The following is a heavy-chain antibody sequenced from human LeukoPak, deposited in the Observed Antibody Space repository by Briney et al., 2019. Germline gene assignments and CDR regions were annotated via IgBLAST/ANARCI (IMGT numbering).Heavy chain of an antibody. CDR2: ISSNGGST. CDR1: GFTFSSYA. J-gene: IGHJ4*02. V-gene: IGHV3-64*01. D-gene: IGHD5-18*01. CDR3: ARQYISGQWYFDY. Sequence: GSLRLSCAASGFTFSSYAMHWVRQAPGKGLEYVSAISSNGGSTYYANSVKGRFTISRDNSKNTLYLQMNSLIPEDTAVYYCARQYISGQWYFDYWGQGTLVTVSS.